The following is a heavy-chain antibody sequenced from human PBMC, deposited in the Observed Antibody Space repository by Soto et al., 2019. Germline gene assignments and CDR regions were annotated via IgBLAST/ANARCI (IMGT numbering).Heavy chain of an antibody. J-gene: IGHJ4*02. V-gene: IGHV1-3*01. CDR1: GYTFTSYA. Sequence: ASVKVSCKASGYTFTSYAMHWVRQAPGQRLEWMGWINAGNGNTKYSQKFQGRVTITRDTSASTAYMELSSLRSEDTAVYYCARPLGGYYDSSGSYYFDYWGQGTLVTVSS. CDR2: INAGNGNT. CDR3: ARPLGGYYDSSGSYYFDY. D-gene: IGHD3-22*01.